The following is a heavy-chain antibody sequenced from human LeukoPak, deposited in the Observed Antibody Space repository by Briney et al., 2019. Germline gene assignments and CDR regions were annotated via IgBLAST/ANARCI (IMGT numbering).Heavy chain of an antibody. CDR1: GFTFSDYY. D-gene: IGHD6-13*01. V-gene: IGHV3-11*06. CDR3: ARLGSIAAAGTPDY. J-gene: IGHJ4*02. Sequence: GGSLRLSCAASGFTFSDYYMSWIRQAAGKVLEWVSYISGTSSYTTYADSVKGRFTISRDNAKNSLYLQMNSLRGEDTAVYYCARLGSIAAAGTPDYWGQGTLVTVSS. CDR2: ISGTSSYT.